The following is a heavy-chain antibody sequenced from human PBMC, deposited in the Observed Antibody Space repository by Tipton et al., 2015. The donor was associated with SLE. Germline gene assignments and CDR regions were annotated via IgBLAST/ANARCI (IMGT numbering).Heavy chain of an antibody. CDR3: AREGSGGGNPLDF. V-gene: IGHV3-33*08. Sequence: SLRLSCAASGFTFSSYGMHWVRQAPGKGLEWVAVIWYDGSNKYYADSVKGRFTISRDNAKSTLYLQMNSLRAEDTAVYYCAREGSGGGNPLDFWGQGTLVSVSS. CDR1: GFTFSSYG. CDR2: IWYDGSNK. D-gene: IGHD4-23*01. J-gene: IGHJ4*02.